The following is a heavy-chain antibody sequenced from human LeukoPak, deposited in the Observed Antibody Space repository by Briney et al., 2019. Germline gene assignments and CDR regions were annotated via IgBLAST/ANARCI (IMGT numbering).Heavy chain of an antibody. Sequence: GGTLRLSCAASGFTVSSNYMSWVRQAPGKGLEWVSVIYSGGSTYYADSVKGRFTISRDNSKNTLYLQMNSLRAEDTAAYYCASALEWYDAFDIWGQGTMVTVSS. CDR3: ASALEWYDAFDI. CDR2: IYSGGST. J-gene: IGHJ3*02. V-gene: IGHV3-66*01. D-gene: IGHD3-3*01. CDR1: GFTVSSNY.